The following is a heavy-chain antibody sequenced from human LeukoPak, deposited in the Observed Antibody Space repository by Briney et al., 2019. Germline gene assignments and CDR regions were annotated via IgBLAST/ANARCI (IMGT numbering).Heavy chain of an antibody. D-gene: IGHD5-18*01. CDR2: TYYRSKWYN. CDR1: GDSVSSNSAA. Sequence: SQTLSLTCAISGDSVSSNSAAWNWIRQSPSRGLEWLGRTYYRSKWYNDYAVSVKSRITINPDTSKNQFSLQLNSVTPEDTAVYYCARVGYSYGPYYYYYMDVWGKGTTVTVSS. CDR3: ARVGYSYGPYYYYYMDV. V-gene: IGHV6-1*01. J-gene: IGHJ6*03.